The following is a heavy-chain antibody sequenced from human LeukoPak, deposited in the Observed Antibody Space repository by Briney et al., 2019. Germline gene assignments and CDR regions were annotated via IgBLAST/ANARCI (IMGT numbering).Heavy chain of an antibody. CDR3: ARDRNDFWSGSGYYYYGMDV. Sequence: PSETLSLTCTVSGGSISSYYWSWIRQPAGKGLEWIGRIYTSGSTNYNPSLKSRVTMSVDTSKNQFSLKLSSVTAADTAVYYCARDRNDFWSGSGYYYYGMDVWGQGTTVTVSS. CDR2: IYTSGST. V-gene: IGHV4-4*07. J-gene: IGHJ6*02. CDR1: GGSISSYY. D-gene: IGHD3-3*01.